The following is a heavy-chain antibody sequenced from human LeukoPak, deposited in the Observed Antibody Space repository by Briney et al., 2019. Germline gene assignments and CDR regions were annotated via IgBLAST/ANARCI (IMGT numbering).Heavy chain of an antibody. D-gene: IGHD3-22*01. V-gene: IGHV4-34*01. Sequence: SETLSLTCAVYGGSFSGYYWSWVRQPPGKGLEWIGEINHSGSTNYNPALKSRVTISVDTSKNQFSLKLSSVTAADTAVYYCARYLYYYDSSGPFFDYWGQGTLVTVSS. CDR1: GGSFSGYY. J-gene: IGHJ4*02. CDR3: ARYLYYYDSSGPFFDY. CDR2: INHSGST.